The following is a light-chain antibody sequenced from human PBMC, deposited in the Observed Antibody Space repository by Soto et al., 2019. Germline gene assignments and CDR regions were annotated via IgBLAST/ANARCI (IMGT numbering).Light chain of an antibody. J-gene: IGLJ3*02. CDR2: DVS. CDR1: SSDVGVYDY. CDR3: SSYAGSNNGV. Sequence: QSALTQPPSASGSPGQSVTISCTGTSSDVGVYDYVSWYQQHPGKAPKVMIYDVSKRPSGVPGRFSGSKSGNTASLTVSGLQAEDEADYYCSSYAGSNNGVFGGGTKLTVL. V-gene: IGLV2-8*01.